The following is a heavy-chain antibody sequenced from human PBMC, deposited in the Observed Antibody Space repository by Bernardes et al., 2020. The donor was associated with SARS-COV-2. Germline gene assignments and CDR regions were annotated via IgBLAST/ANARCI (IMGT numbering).Heavy chain of an antibody. V-gene: IGHV4-59*08. J-gene: IGHJ3*02. CDR2: IYYSGST. Sequence: SETLSLTCTVSGGSISSYYWSWIRQPPGKGLEWIGYIYYSGSTNYNPSLKSRVTISVDTSKNQFSLKLSSVTAADTAVYYCARHVRVVVPAGYDAFDIWGQGTMVTVSS. CDR3: ARHVRVVVPAGYDAFDI. D-gene: IGHD2-2*01. CDR1: GGSISSYY.